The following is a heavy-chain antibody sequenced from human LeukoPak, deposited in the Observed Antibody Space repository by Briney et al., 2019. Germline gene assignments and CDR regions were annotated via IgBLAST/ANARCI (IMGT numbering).Heavy chain of an antibody. CDR1: GGPISSSSYY. V-gene: IGHV4-39*01. CDR2: IYYTGST. D-gene: IGHD3-10*01. CDR3: ARHEVRGARSFDY. Sequence: SETLSLTCTVSGGPISSSSYYWGWLRQPPGKGLEWIATIYYTGSTYYSPSLKSRVTISVDTSKNQFSLRLRSVTAADTAVYYCARHEVRGARSFDYWGQGILVPVSS. J-gene: IGHJ4*02.